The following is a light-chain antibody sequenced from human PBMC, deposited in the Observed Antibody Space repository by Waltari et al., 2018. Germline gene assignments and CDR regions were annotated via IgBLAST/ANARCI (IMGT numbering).Light chain of an antibody. V-gene: IGKV4-1*01. CDR2: WAS. J-gene: IGKJ1*01. Sequence: DFVMTQSPDSLAVSLGGRATINFRSSQTILDNADKSNYLAWYQHKPGQPPKLLISWASARESGVPDRFTGSGSGTDFTLTITSLQAEDVAIYYCQQYYATPRTFGQGTKVEVK. CDR1: QTILDNADKSNY. CDR3: QQYYATPRT.